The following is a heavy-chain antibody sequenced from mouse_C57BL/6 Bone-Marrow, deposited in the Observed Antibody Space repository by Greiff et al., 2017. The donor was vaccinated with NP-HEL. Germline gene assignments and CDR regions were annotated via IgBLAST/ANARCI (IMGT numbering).Heavy chain of an antibody. V-gene: IGHV5-9-1*02. J-gene: IGHJ2*01. Sequence: EVKVEESGEGLVKPGGSLKLSCAASGFTFSSYAMSWVRQTPEKRLEWVAYISSGGDYIYYADTVKGRFTISRDNARNTLYLQMSSLKSEDTAMYYCTRFYYGSSGPCDWFDYWGQGTTLTVSS. CDR1: GFTFSSYA. CDR2: ISSGGDYI. CDR3: TRFYYGSSGPCDWFDY. D-gene: IGHD1-1*01.